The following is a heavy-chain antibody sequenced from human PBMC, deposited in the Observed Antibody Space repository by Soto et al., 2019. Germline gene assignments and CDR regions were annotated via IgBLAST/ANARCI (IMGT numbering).Heavy chain of an antibody. CDR3: ARVPRYSMVRGVTRYYFDY. V-gene: IGHV4-34*01. D-gene: IGHD3-10*01. CDR1: GGSFSGYY. CDR2: INHSGST. J-gene: IGHJ4*02. Sequence: TSETLSLTCAVYGGSFSGYYWSWIRQPPGKGLEWIGEINHSGSTNYNPSLKSRVTISVDTSKNQFSLKLSSVTAADTAVYYCARVPRYSMVRGVTRYYFDYWGQGTLVTSPQ.